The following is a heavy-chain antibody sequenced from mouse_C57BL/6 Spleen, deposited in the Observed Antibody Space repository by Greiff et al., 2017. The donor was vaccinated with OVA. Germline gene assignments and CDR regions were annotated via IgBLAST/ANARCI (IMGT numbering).Heavy chain of an antibody. V-gene: IGHV5-4*03. CDR2: ISDGGSYT. Sequence: DVMLVESGGGLVKPGGSLKLSCAASGFTFSSYAMSWVRQTPEKRLEWVATISDGGSYTYYPDNVKGRFTISRDNAKNNLYLQMSHLKSEDTAMYYGARGGLQSYWYFDVWGTGTTVTVSS. D-gene: IGHD2-2*01. CDR1: GFTFSSYA. CDR3: ARGGLQSYWYFDV. J-gene: IGHJ1*03.